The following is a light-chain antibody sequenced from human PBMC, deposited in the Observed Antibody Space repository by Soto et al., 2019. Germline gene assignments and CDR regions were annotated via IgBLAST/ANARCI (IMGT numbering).Light chain of an antibody. CDR1: QDISNY. Sequence: DIQMTQSPSSLSTSVGDRVTITCQASQDISNYLNWYQQKPGKAPKLLIYGASNLETGVPSRFSGSGFGTDFTFTISSLRPEDIATYHCQQYANVPYTFGRGTKLEIK. CDR2: GAS. V-gene: IGKV1-33*01. CDR3: QQYANVPYT. J-gene: IGKJ2*01.